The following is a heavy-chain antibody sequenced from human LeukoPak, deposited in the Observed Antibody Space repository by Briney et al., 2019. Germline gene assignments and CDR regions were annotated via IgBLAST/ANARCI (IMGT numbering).Heavy chain of an antibody. CDR1: GFPFSIYE. Sequence: GGSLRLSCAVFGFPFSIYEMNWVRQAPGKGLEWVSNIGSSGTTIYYADSVKGRFSISRDNAKSSLYLQMNSLRVEDTAVYYCALLAVASDFDYWGQGALVTVSS. CDR3: ALLAVASDFDY. D-gene: IGHD6-19*01. CDR2: IGSSGTTI. V-gene: IGHV3-48*03. J-gene: IGHJ4*02.